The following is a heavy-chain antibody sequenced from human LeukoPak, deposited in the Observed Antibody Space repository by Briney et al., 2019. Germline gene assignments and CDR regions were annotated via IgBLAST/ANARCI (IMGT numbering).Heavy chain of an antibody. V-gene: IGHV1-2*02. CDR2: INPNSGGT. J-gene: IGHJ5*02. D-gene: IGHD2-15*01. CDR1: GYTFTGYY. CDR3: ARGASASSYFSGIIVRDAAYNWFDP. Sequence: ASVKVSCKASGYTFTGYYMHWVRQAPGQGLEWMGWINPNSGGTNYAQKFQGRVTMTRDTSISTAYMELSRLRSDDTAVYYCARGASASSYFSGIIVRDAAYNWFDPWGQGTLVTVSS.